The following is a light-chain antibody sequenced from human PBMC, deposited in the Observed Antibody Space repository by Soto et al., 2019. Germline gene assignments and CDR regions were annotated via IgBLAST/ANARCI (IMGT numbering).Light chain of an antibody. CDR3: QQYYNWPRLT. CDR1: QGVSSN. CDR2: CAS. J-gene: IGKJ4*01. V-gene: IGKV3-15*01. Sequence: EIVMTQSPATLSVSPGERATLSCRASQGVSSNLAWYQQKPAQAPRLLIYCASTMATGIPARFSGSGSGTEFTLTISSLQSEDFAVYYCQQYYNWPRLTFGGGTKVEIK.